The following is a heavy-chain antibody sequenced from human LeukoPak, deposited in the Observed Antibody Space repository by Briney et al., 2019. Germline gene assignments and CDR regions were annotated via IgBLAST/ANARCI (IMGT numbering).Heavy chain of an antibody. D-gene: IGHD3-9*01. Sequence: GGSRRLSCAASGFTFKICGMHWVRQAPGKGLEWVGVIWNDGSTTFYADSVRGRFTISRDNSKNTLYLQMNSLRAEDTAVYYCARDRTNFVDYWGQGTLVTVSS. CDR2: IWNDGSTT. J-gene: IGHJ4*02. V-gene: IGHV3-33*01. CDR1: GFTFKICG. CDR3: ARDRTNFVDY.